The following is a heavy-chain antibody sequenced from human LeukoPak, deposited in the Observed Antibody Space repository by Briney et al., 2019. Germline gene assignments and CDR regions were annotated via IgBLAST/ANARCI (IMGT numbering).Heavy chain of an antibody. CDR3: ARAGENYYDFYY. D-gene: IGHD1-26*01. CDR1: GYTFTSFY. Sequence: GASVKVSCKASGYTFTSFYMHWVRQAPGQGLEWMGIFNPSGSSTTYAQKFQGRVTMTRDTSTSIVYMELSSLGSEDTAVYYCARAGENYYDFYYGGQGTLVTVSS. J-gene: IGHJ4*02. CDR2: FNPSGSST. V-gene: IGHV1-46*01.